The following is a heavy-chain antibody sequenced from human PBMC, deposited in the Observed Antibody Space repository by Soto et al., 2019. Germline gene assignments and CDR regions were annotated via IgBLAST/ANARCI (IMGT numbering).Heavy chain of an antibody. J-gene: IGHJ3*02. CDR3: AKDTEGSGYYYDAFDI. Sequence: GGSLRLSCAASGFTFDDYTMHWVRQAPGKGLEWVSLISWDGGSTYYADSVKGRFTISRDNSKNSLYLQMNSLRTEDTALYYCAKDTEGSGYYYDAFDIWGQGTMVTVSS. D-gene: IGHD3-22*01. CDR1: GFTFDDYT. CDR2: ISWDGGST. V-gene: IGHV3-43*01.